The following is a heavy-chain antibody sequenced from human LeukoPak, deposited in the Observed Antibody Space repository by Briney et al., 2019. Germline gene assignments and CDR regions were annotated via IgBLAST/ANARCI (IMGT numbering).Heavy chain of an antibody. V-gene: IGHV1-2*04. Sequence: ASVKVSCKASGYTFTGYYMHWVRQASGQGLEWMGWINPNSGGTNYAQKFQGWVTMTRDTSISTAYMELSRLRSDDTAVYYCARSRIAAAGYYYYGMDVWGKGTTVTVSS. J-gene: IGHJ6*04. CDR1: GYTFTGYY. D-gene: IGHD6-13*01. CDR3: ARSRIAAAGYYYYGMDV. CDR2: INPNSGGT.